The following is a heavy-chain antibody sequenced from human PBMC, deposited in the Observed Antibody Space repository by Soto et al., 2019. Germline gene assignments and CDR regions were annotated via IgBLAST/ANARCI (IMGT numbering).Heavy chain of an antibody. D-gene: IGHD3-16*01. J-gene: IGHJ4*02. V-gene: IGHV1-69*01. CDR3: TREIALGPEGFDC. CDR2: IIPMFGTP. Sequence: QVQLVQSGAEVKKSGSSVKVSCKASRGTFSTYGFSWVRQAPGQGLEWMGPIIPMFGTPDYSEKFRGRVTISADEATSTVYMELSSMRFDDTAMYYCTREIALGPEGFDCWGQGTLVTVSS. CDR1: RGTFSTYG.